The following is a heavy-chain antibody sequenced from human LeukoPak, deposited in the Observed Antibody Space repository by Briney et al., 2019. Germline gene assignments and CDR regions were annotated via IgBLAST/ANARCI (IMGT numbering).Heavy chain of an antibody. D-gene: IGHD1-26*01. CDR2: TYHTGST. CDR3: ARDRGSTGYYYLDS. J-gene: IGHJ4*02. CDR1: GGPVTEYY. V-gene: IGHV4-59*02. Sequence: SETLSLACSVSGGPVTEYYWSWIRQPPGKGLEWIGYTYHTGSTNYSTSLKSRVTMSVDASRNQFSLELVSVTAADTAVYYCARDRGSTGYYYLDSWGQGILVTVSS.